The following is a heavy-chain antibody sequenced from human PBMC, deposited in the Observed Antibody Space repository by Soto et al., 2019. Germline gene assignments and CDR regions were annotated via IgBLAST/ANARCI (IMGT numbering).Heavy chain of an antibody. CDR1: GGSISSGGYY. CDR2: IYYSGST. J-gene: IGHJ4*02. V-gene: IGHV4-31*03. D-gene: IGHD6-6*01. CDR3: ARSKLRRGSSSAPFDY. Sequence: PSETRSLTCTVSGGSISSGGYYWSWIRQHPGKGLEWIGYIYYSGSTYYNPSLKSRVTISVDTSKNQFSLKLSSVTAADTAVYYCARSKLRRGSSSAPFDYWGQGTLVTVPS.